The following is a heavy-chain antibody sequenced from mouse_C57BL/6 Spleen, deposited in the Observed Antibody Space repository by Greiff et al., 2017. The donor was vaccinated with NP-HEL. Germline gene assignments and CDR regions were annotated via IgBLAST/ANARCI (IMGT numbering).Heavy chain of an antibody. D-gene: IGHD3-2*02. CDR1: GFTFSSYG. V-gene: IGHV5-6*02. CDR3: ARQTAQAEGYAMDY. J-gene: IGHJ4*01. CDR2: ISSGGSYT. Sequence: DVMLVESGGDLVKPGGSLKLSCAASGFTFSSYGMSWVRQTPDKRLEWVATISSGGSYTYYPDSVKGRFTISRDNAKNTLYLQMSSLKSEDTAMYYCARQTAQAEGYAMDYWGQGTSVTVSS.